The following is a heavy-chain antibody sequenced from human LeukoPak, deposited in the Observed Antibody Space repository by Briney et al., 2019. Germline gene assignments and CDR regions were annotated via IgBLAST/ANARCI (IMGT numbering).Heavy chain of an antibody. J-gene: IGHJ5*02. D-gene: IGHD4-23*01. Sequence: SETLSLTCTVSGGSISSGGYYWSWIRQHPGKGLEWLGYIYYSGSIIYNPSLKSRVTISVDTSKNQFSLKLSSVTAADTAVFYCARVYYGGNSEAFDPWGQGTLVTVSS. CDR3: ARVYYGGNSEAFDP. V-gene: IGHV4-61*08. CDR1: GGSISSGGYY. CDR2: IYYSGSI.